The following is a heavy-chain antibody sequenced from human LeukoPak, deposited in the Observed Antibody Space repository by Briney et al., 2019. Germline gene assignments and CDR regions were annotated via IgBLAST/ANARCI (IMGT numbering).Heavy chain of an antibody. Sequence: ASVKVSLKASGYTFTSYGISWVRQAPGQGLEWMGWISAYYGKTNYAHKLQGRVTMITDTSTSTAYMELRSLRSDDTAVYYCARDLVTDIVVVPAAVSCGYWGQGTLVTVPS. D-gene: IGHD2-2*01. CDR3: ARDLVTDIVVVPAAVSCGY. V-gene: IGHV1-18*01. CDR2: ISAYYGKT. J-gene: IGHJ4*02. CDR1: GYTFTSYG.